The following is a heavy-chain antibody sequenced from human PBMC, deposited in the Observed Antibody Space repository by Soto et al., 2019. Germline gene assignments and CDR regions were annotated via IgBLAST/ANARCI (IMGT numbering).Heavy chain of an antibody. CDR1: GGSISSYY. CDR2: IYTSGST. J-gene: IGHJ5*02. Sequence: QVQLQESGPGLVKPSETLSLTCTVSGGSISSYYWSWIRQPAGKGLEWIGRIYTSGSTNYNPSLKSRVTMSVDTSKNQFSLKLSSVTAADTAVYYCARIKTGSQSLTGYNWFDPWGQGTLVTVSS. D-gene: IGHD3-16*01. V-gene: IGHV4-4*07. CDR3: ARIKTGSQSLTGYNWFDP.